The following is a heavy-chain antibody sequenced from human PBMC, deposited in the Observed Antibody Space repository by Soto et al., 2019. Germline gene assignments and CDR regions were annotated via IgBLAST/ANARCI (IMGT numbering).Heavy chain of an antibody. J-gene: IGHJ6*02. CDR1: SGPSRSHN. CDR3: VRQGIGDLHGLVDV. V-gene: IGHV4-59*08. D-gene: IGHD3-10*01. Sequence: QVQLQQSGPGLVKPSETLSLTCTVSSGPSRSHNWGWIRQPPGRGLEWIVYVYYTGSTSYNPSLKSRVTTSADTSTNHITLTRSSVTAADTAVYYCVRQGIGDLHGLVDVWGQGTTVSVSS. CDR2: VYYTGST.